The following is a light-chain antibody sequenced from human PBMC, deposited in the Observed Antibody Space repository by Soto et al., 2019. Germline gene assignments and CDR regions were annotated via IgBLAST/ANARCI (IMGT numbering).Light chain of an antibody. Sequence: DIQMTQSSSTLSASLGDRVTITCRASQNIHNWLAWYQQKPGKAPNLLIYGASTLQTGVPSTFSGSGSGTEFTLTISSLQPDDFATYYCQQYDSYPYTFGQGTKVEIK. CDR2: GAS. CDR1: QNIHNW. CDR3: QQYDSYPYT. J-gene: IGKJ2*01. V-gene: IGKV1-5*01.